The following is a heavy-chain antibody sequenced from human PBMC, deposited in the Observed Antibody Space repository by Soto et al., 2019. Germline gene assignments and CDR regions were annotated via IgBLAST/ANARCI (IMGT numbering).Heavy chain of an antibody. CDR1: GFTFSSYS. V-gene: IGHV3-21*01. J-gene: IGHJ3*02. D-gene: IGHD2-21*02. CDR3: ARDSPLCGGDCPGAFYI. CDR2: ISSSSSYI. Sequence: EVQLVESGGGLVKPGGSLRLSCAASGFTFSSYSMNWVRQAPGKGLEWFSSISSSSSYIYYADSVKGRFTISRDNAKNSLYLQMNSLRAEDTAVYYCARDSPLCGGDCPGAFYIWGQGTMVPVSS.